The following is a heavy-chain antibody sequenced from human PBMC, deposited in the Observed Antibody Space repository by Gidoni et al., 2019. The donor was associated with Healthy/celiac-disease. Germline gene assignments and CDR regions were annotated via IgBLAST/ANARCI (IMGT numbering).Heavy chain of an antibody. D-gene: IGHD3-3*01. V-gene: IGHV3-43*02. CDR3: AKNRYYDFHRGLYGMDV. CDR2: ISGDGGST. CDR1: GFTFDDYA. J-gene: IGHJ6*02. Sequence: EVQLVESGGGVVQPVGSLSLSCAASGFTFDDYAMHWVRQAPGKGLEWVSLISGDGGSTYYADSVKGRFTISRDNSKNSLYLQMNSLRTEDTALYYCAKNRYYDFHRGLYGMDVWGQGTTVTVSS.